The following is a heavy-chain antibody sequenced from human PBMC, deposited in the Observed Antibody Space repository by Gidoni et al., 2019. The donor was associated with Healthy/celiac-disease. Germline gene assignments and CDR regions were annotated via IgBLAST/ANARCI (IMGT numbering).Heavy chain of an antibody. V-gene: IGHV1-69*06. CDR2: IIPIFGTA. Sequence: QVQLVQSGAEVKKPGSSVKVSCKASGCTFSSYAIRWVRQAPGQGLEWMGGIIPIFGTANYAQKFQGRVKITADKSTSTAYMELSSLRSEDTAVYYCARDWVGATGDYYYYYGMDVWGQGTTVTVSS. D-gene: IGHD1-26*01. J-gene: IGHJ6*02. CDR1: GCTFSSYA. CDR3: ARDWVGATGDYYYYYGMDV.